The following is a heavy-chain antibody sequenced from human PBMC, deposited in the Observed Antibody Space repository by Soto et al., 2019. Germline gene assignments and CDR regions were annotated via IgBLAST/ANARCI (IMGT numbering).Heavy chain of an antibody. CDR2: IYYSGST. CDR3: ARELFGRSVWFDP. V-gene: IGHV4-59*01. J-gene: IGHJ5*02. CDR1: GGSISIYY. D-gene: IGHD3-10*01. Sequence: SDTLSLTCTVSGGSISIYYWSWIRQPPGKGLEWIGYIYYSGSTNYSPSLKSRVTISVDTSKNQFSLKLSSVTAADTAVYYCARELFGRSVWFDPWGQGTLVTVSS.